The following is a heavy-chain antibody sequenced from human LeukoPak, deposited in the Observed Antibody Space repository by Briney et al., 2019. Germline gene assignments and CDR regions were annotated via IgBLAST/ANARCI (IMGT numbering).Heavy chain of an antibody. D-gene: IGHD6-13*01. CDR3: ARDIEAAGLFLDY. Sequence: PGGSLRLSCAASGLTFSSYWMSWVRQAPGKGLEWVANMKYDGSEKYYVDSVKGRFTIYRDNAKSSLYVQMNSLRAEDTAVYYCARDIEAAGLFLDYWGQGTLVTVSS. CDR2: MKYDGSEK. CDR1: GLTFSSYW. J-gene: IGHJ4*02. V-gene: IGHV3-7*01.